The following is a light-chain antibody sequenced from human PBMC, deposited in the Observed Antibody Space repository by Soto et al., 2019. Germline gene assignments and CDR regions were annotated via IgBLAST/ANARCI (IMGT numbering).Light chain of an antibody. CDR3: QQYDGSPIT. V-gene: IGKV3-11*01. CDR1: QNISIY. CDR2: DAS. J-gene: IGKJ5*01. Sequence: EIVLTQSPATLSLSPGERATLSCRASQNISIYLAWYQQKPGQAPRLLIYDASNRATGIPARFSGSGSGTDFTLTISRLEPEDFALYICQQYDGSPITFGQGTRLEI.